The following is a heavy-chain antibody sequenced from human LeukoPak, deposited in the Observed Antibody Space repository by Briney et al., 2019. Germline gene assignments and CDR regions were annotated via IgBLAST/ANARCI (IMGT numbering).Heavy chain of an antibody. CDR3: ARPGTTGPWGWFDP. V-gene: IGHV3-64*01. J-gene: IGHJ5*02. D-gene: IGHD1-7*01. CDR2: ISSNGGDT. CDR1: GFTFSSYW. Sequence: GGSLRLSCAASGFTFSSYWMSWVRQAPGKGLEYVSAISSNGGDTYYANSVKGRFTISRDNSKNTLYLQMGSLRVEDMAVYFCARPGTTGPWGWFDPWGQGTLVTVSS.